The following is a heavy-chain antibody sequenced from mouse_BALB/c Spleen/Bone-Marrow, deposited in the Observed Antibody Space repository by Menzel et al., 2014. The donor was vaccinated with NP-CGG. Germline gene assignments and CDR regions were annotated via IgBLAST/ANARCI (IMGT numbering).Heavy chain of an antibody. J-gene: IGHJ4*01. Sequence: GQLQQSGGELAKPGGPVKMSCKASGYTLTKYWVDWGKQRAGQGLGWDGYINPSTGNTEYNQKFKDKATLTADKSSNTAFMQLSSLTSEDSAVYFCARGNYEAMDYWGQGTSVTVSS. CDR1: GYTLTKYW. V-gene: IGHV1-7*01. D-gene: IGHD2-1*01. CDR2: INPSTGNT. CDR3: ARGNYEAMDY.